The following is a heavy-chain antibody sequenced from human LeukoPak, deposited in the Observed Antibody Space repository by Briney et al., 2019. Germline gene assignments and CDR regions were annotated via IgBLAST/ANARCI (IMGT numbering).Heavy chain of an antibody. CDR3: ARLTNYYPGGFQH. V-gene: IGHV4-34*01. D-gene: IGHD3-10*01. CDR1: RGSLSGSF. Sequence: SETLSLTCAVQRGSLSGSFWTWIRQPPGKGLEWIGEINHSGTSNYSPSLKRRVTISADTSKNQLSLNLTSVTAADTAVYYCARLTNYYPGGFQHWGQGTLVTVSS. CDR2: INHSGTS. J-gene: IGHJ1*01.